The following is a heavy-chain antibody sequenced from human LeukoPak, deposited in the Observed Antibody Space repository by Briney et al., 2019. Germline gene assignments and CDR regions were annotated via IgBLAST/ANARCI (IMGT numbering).Heavy chain of an antibody. Sequence: PGGSLRLSCEASGFTFSNYGMNWVRQAPGKGLEWVSFTDTSCNYIYYGDSVKGRFTISRDNARNLLFLQMNGLRAEDTAVYYCARGRSITLLRGVAMSDGFDIWGQGAMVAVSS. D-gene: IGHD3-10*01. J-gene: IGHJ3*02. V-gene: IGHV3-21*06. CDR1: GFTFSNYG. CDR2: TDTSCNYI. CDR3: ARGRSITLLRGVAMSDGFDI.